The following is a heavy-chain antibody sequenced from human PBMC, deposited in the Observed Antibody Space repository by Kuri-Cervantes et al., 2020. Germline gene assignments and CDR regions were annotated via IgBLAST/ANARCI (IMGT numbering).Heavy chain of an antibody. D-gene: IGHD1-26*01. CDR1: GFTFSSYD. J-gene: IGHJ6*02. CDR3: AKYSGSYDYYYGMDV. CDR2: ISYDGSNK. V-gene: IGHV3-30*18. Sequence: GGSLRLSCAASGFTFSSYDMRWVRQAPGKGLEWVAVISYDGSNKYYADSVKGRFTISRDNSKNTLYLQMNSLRAEDTAVYYCAKYSGSYDYYYGMDVWGQGATVTVSS.